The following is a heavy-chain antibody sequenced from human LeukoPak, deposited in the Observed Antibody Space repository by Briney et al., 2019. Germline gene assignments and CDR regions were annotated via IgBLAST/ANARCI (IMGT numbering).Heavy chain of an antibody. V-gene: IGHV3-66*02. J-gene: IGHJ6*03. CDR3: ARADMDV. Sequence: PGRSLRLSCTASGFTFRDSNMAWFRQAPGKGLEWVSVLYSGGSTNYADSVRGRFTISRDNSKNTLYLQMNSLRAEDTAVYYCARADMDVWGKGTTVTVSS. CDR1: GFTFRDSN. CDR2: LYSGGST.